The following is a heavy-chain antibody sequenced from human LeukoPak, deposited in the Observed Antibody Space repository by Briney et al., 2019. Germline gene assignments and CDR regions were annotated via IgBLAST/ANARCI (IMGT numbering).Heavy chain of an antibody. CDR2: IYYSGST. CDR3: ASGNYYGGNSW. J-gene: IGHJ4*02. V-gene: IGHV4-59*01. CDR1: GVSISSYY. Sequence: SETLSLTCTVSGVSISSYYWSWIRQPPGKGLEWIGYIYYSGSTNYNPSLKSRVTISVDTSKNQFSLKLSSVTAADTAVYYCASGNYYGGNSWWGQGTLVTVSS. D-gene: IGHD4-23*01.